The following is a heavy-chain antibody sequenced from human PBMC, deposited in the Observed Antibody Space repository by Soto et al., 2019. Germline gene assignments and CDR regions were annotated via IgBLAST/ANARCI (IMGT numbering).Heavy chain of an antibody. D-gene: IGHD2-2*02. CDR1: GYTFTSYG. V-gene: IGHV1-18*04. J-gene: IGHJ6*02. CDR3: ARFACSSTSCYTDRATYYYYGMDV. CDR2: ISAYNGNT. Sequence: ASVKVSCKASGYTFTSYGISWVRQAPGQGLEGMGWISAYNGNTNYAQKLQGRVTMTTDTSTSTAYTELRSLRSDDTAVYYCARFACSSTSCYTDRATYYYYGMDVWGQGTTVTVPS.